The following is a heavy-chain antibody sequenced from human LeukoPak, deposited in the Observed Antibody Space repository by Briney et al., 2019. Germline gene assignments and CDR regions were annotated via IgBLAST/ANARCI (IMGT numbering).Heavy chain of an antibody. CDR2: IYTSGST. Sequence: SETLSLTCTVSGGSISSSSYYWGWIRQPPGKGLEWIGRIYTSGSTNYNPSLKSRVTISVDTSKNQISLKMNSVTVADTAVYYCARHVGRWAFEIWGQGTMVTVSS. J-gene: IGHJ3*02. V-gene: IGHV4-61*02. D-gene: IGHD6-13*01. CDR3: ARHVGRWAFEI. CDR1: GGSISSSSYY.